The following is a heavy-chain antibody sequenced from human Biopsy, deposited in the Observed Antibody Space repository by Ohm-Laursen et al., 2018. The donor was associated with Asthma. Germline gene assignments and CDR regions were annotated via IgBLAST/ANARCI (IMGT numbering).Heavy chain of an antibody. Sequence: GSLRLSCAASGFSFGDFFMTWVRQAPGKGLEWVASISSSGSTKYPSESVLGRCTISRDNTQKSMTLELRSLRVEDTAICYCVRVLESSSRGPFYFFTLDVWGQGTPVAVSS. CDR3: VRVLESSSRGPFYFFTLDV. CDR2: ISSSGSTK. CDR1: GFSFGDFF. J-gene: IGHJ6*02. D-gene: IGHD6-13*01. V-gene: IGHV3-11*01.